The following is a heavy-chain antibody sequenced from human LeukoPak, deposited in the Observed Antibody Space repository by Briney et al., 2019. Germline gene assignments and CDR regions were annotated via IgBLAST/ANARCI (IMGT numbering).Heavy chain of an antibody. Sequence: GASVKVSCKASGYTFTSYGISWVRQAPGQGLEWMGWISAYNGNTNYAQKLQGGVTMTTDTSTSTAYMELRSLRSDDTAVYYCARVVEYSSSSDWFDPWGQGTLVTVSS. CDR3: ARVVEYSSSSDWFDP. CDR1: GYTFTSYG. J-gene: IGHJ5*02. D-gene: IGHD6-6*01. CDR2: ISAYNGNT. V-gene: IGHV1-18*01.